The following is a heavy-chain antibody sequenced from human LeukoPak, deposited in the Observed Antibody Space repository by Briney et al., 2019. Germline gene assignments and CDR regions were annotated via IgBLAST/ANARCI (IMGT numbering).Heavy chain of an antibody. CDR2: IYYSGST. J-gene: IGHJ6*02. CDR1: GGSISSGGYY. V-gene: IGHV4-31*03. Sequence: SQTLSLTCTVSGGSISSGGYYWSWIRQHPGKGLEWIGYIYYSGSTNYNPSLKSRVTISVDTSKNQFSLKLSSVTAADTAVYYCARGYRLYYYGMDVWGQGTTVTVSS. D-gene: IGHD5-18*01. CDR3: ARGYRLYYYGMDV.